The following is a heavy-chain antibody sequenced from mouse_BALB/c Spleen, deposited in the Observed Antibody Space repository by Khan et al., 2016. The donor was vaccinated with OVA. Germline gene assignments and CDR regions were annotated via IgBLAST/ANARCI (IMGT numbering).Heavy chain of an antibody. D-gene: IGHD4-1*01. CDR1: GYTFTNYV. Sequence: VQLKQSGPELVEPGASVKMSCKASGYTFTNYVIHWVKQKPGQGLEWIGCINPDNAGTRYNEKFKGKATMTSDISSTTAYMELLSLTYEDSAVSSCARAVSGWDFSFPNWGQGTPVTVSA. V-gene: IGHV1S136*01. CDR2: INPDNAGT. J-gene: IGHJ3*01. CDR3: ARAVSGWDFSFPN.